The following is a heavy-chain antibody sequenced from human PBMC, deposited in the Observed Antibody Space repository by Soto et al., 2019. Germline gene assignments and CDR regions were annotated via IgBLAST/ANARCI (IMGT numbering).Heavy chain of an antibody. CDR3: ARLGNHFWRDYWTLDY. Sequence: SETLSLTCAVYGGSFSGYYWSWLRQPPGRGLEWIGEINHSGSTNYNPSLKSRVTISVDTSKNQFSLKLSSVTAADTAIYYCARLGNHFWRDYWTLDYWGQGILVTVSS. CDR2: INHSGST. CDR1: GGSFSGYY. J-gene: IGHJ4*02. V-gene: IGHV4-34*01. D-gene: IGHD3-3*01.